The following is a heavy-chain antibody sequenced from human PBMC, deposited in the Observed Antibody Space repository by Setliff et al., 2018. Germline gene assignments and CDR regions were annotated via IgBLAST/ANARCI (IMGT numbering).Heavy chain of an antibody. V-gene: IGHV3-48*04. J-gene: IGHJ4*02. CDR1: GFTFSSYS. Sequence: GGSLRLSCAASGFTFSSYSMTWIRQAPGKGLEWVSYITSSGTTTFNADSVKGRFSISRDNAKNSLFLQMNSLRAEDTAVYYCARSSGWYDYWGQGTLVTVSS. CDR2: ITSSGTTT. D-gene: IGHD6-19*01. CDR3: ARSSGWYDY.